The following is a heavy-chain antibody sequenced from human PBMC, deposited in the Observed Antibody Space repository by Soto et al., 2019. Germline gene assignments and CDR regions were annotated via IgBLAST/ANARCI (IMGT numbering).Heavy chain of an antibody. D-gene: IGHD3-10*01. CDR3: ASRNDYGSGSYHYYFDY. Sequence: SETLSLTCTVSGRSISSYYWSWIRQPPGKGLEWIGYIYYSGSTNYNPSLKSRVTISVDTSKNQFSLKLSSVTAAVTAVYYCASRNDYGSGSYHYYFDYWGQGTLVTVFS. CDR1: GRSISSYY. J-gene: IGHJ4*02. CDR2: IYYSGST. V-gene: IGHV4-59*08.